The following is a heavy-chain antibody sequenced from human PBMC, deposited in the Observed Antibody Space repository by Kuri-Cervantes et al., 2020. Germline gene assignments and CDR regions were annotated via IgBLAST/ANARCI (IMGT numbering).Heavy chain of an antibody. V-gene: IGHV1-2*04. CDR1: GYTFTGYY. CDR3: ASSVVVTAIYAFDI. Sequence: ASVKVSCKASGYTFTGYYMHWVRQAPGQGLEWMGWINPNSGGTNYAQKFQGWVTMTRDTSISTAYMELSRLRSDDTAVYYCASSVVVTAIYAFDIWGQGTMVTVSS. D-gene: IGHD2-21*02. J-gene: IGHJ3*02. CDR2: INPNSGGT.